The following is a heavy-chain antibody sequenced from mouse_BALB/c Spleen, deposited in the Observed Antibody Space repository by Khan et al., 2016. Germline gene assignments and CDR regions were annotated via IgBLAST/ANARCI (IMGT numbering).Heavy chain of an antibody. CDR2: IYPSDRYT. V-gene: IGHV1-69*02. D-gene: IGHD2-14*01. CDR1: GYTFTSYW. J-gene: IGHJ4*01. Sequence: QVQLQQSGAELVRPGASVKLSCKASGYTFTSYWINWVRQRPGQGLEWIGNIYPSDRYTNYNQKFKDKATLTVDKSSSTAYMQHSSPTSEDSAVYYCTTDDVRRRSHAMDYWGHGTSVTVSS. CDR3: TTDDVRRRSHAMDY.